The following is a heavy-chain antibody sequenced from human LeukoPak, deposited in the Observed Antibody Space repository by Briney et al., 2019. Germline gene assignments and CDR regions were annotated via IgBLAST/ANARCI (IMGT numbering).Heavy chain of an antibody. V-gene: IGHV1-2*02. CDR2: INPNSGGT. CDR3: ARDQGRTIWFGELQVLDY. J-gene: IGHJ4*02. Sequence: GASVKVSCKASGYTFTGYYMHWVRQAPGQGLEWMGWINPNSGGTNYAQKFQGRVTMTTDTSTSTAYMELRSLRSDDTAVYYCARDQGRTIWFGELQVLDYWGQGTLVTVSS. CDR1: GYTFTGYY. D-gene: IGHD3-10*01.